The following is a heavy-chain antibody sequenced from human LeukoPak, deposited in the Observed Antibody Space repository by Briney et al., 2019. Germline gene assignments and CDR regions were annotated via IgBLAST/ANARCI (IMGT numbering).Heavy chain of an antibody. CDR1: GYTFTSYG. J-gene: IGHJ4*02. CDR2: ISAYNGNT. CDR3: ARVLTNTFGGVISN. V-gene: IGHV1-18*01. D-gene: IGHD3-16*02. Sequence: ASVKVSCKASGYTFTSYGISWVRQAPGQGLEWMGWISAYNGNTNYAQKLQGRVTMTTDTSTSTAYMELRSLRSDDTTVYYCARVLTNTFGGVISNWGQGTLVTVSS.